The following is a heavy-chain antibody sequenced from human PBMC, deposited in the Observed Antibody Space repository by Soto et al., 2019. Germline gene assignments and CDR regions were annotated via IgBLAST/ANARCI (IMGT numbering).Heavy chain of an antibody. CDR3: ASRSSGWYCDY. J-gene: IGHJ4*02. D-gene: IGHD6-19*01. CDR1: GFTFSSYA. V-gene: IGHV3-23*01. Sequence: EVQLLESGGGLVQPGGSLRLSCAASGFTFSSYAMNWVRQAPGKGLEWVSVISGSGDSTYYADSAKGRFTISSDNPKNTLYLQLNSLRAEHTAVYYWASRSSGWYCDYWGQGTLVTVSS. CDR2: ISGSGDST.